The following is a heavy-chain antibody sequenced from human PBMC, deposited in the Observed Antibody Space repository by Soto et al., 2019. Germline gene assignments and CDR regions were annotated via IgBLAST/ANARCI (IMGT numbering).Heavy chain of an antibody. V-gene: IGHV7-4-1*01. CDR2: INTNTGNP. CDR3: ARVYDSSGDYYGGYYYYYGMDV. J-gene: IGHJ6*02. CDR1: GYTFTSYA. Sequence: ASVKVSCKASGYTFTSYAMNWVRQAPGQGLEWMGWINTNTGNPTYAQGFTGRFVFSLDTSVSTAYLQICSLKAEDTAVYYCARVYDSSGDYYGGYYYYYGMDVWGQGTTVTVSS. D-gene: IGHD3-22*01.